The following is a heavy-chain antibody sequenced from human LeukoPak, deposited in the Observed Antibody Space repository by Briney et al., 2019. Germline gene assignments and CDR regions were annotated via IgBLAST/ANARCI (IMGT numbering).Heavy chain of an antibody. CDR2: INPGGDNT. D-gene: IGHD5-24*01. J-gene: IGHJ3*02. V-gene: IGHV1-46*01. Sequence: ASVKVPCKASGYTFTKYYIHWVRQAPGQGLEWMGLINPGGDNTNYAQNFQGRVTMTRDTSTSTVYMELSSLRSEDTAIYYCARIRDGYNDAYDIWGQGTVSPSLQ. CDR3: ARIRDGYNDAYDI. CDR1: GYTFTKYY.